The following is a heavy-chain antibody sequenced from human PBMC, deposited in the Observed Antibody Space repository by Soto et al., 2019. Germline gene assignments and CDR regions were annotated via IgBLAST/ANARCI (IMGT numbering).Heavy chain of an antibody. CDR3: ARPDSSGWG. Sequence: PGESLTISCKGSGYRFINNWIGWVRQMPGKGLEWMGIIYPGDSDTRYSPSFQGQVTISADKSISTAYLQWSSLKTSDTAMYYCARPDSSGWGWGQGTLVTVSS. D-gene: IGHD6-19*01. J-gene: IGHJ4*02. V-gene: IGHV5-51*01. CDR1: GYRFINNW. CDR2: IYPGDSDT.